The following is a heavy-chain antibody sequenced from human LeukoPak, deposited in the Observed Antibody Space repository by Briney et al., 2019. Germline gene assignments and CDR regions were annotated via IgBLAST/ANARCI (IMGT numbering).Heavy chain of an antibody. V-gene: IGHV3-74*01. Sequence: GGSLRLSCAASGFTFSSYWMHWVRQAPGKGLVWVSCINTDGSSTSYADSVKGRFTISRDNAKNTLYLQMNSLRAEDTAVYYCARGAWGNIVVSPYFDYWGQGTLVTVSS. J-gene: IGHJ4*02. D-gene: IGHD2-21*01. CDR2: INTDGSST. CDR3: ARGAWGNIVVSPYFDY. CDR1: GFTFSSYW.